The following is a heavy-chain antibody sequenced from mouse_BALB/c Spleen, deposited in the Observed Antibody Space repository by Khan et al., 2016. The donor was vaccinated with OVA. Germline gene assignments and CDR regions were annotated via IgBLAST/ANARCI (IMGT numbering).Heavy chain of an antibody. J-gene: IGHJ2*01. Sequence: EVQLQESGPGLVKPSQSLSLTCTVTGYSITTDYAWNWIRQFPGSKLEWMGNISYSGNTKYNPSLKSRISITRDTSKNQFFLQLKSVTTEDTAGYYCARIYGGDFDYWGQGTTLTVSS. V-gene: IGHV3-2*02. CDR1: GYSITTDYA. CDR3: ARIYGGDFDY. CDR2: ISYSGNT. D-gene: IGHD1-1*01.